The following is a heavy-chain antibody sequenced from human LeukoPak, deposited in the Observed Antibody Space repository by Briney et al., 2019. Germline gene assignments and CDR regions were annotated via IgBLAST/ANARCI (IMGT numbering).Heavy chain of an antibody. D-gene: IGHD4-17*01. Sequence: GGSLRLSCAASGFTFSNAWMSWVRQAPGKGLEWVGRIKSKTDGGTTDYAAPVKGRFTISRDDSKNTLYLQMNSLKTEDTAVYYCTTGTATRGYYFDYWGQGTLVTVSS. CDR2: IKSKTDGGTT. CDR3: TTGTATRGYYFDY. V-gene: IGHV3-15*01. J-gene: IGHJ4*02. CDR1: GFTFSNAW.